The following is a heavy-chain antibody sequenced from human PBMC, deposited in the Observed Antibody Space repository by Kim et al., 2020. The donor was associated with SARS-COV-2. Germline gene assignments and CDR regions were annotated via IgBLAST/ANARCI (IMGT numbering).Heavy chain of an antibody. V-gene: IGHV3-30*18. CDR3: AKRAVAGKGPSDFDY. D-gene: IGHD6-19*01. Sequence: GGSLRLSCAASAFTFSSYGMHWVRQAPGKGLEWVALISYDGNNKYYADPVKGRFTISRDNSKNTLYLQMNSLRVEDTAVYYCAKRAVAGKGPSDFDYWGQGTLVTVSS. CDR2: ISYDGNNK. J-gene: IGHJ4*02. CDR1: AFTFSSYG.